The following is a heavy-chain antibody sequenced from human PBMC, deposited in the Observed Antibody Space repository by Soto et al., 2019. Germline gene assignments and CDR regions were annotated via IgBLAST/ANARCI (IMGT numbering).Heavy chain of an antibody. J-gene: IGHJ6*02. CDR2: IIPIFGTA. CDR1: GGTFSSYA. D-gene: IGHD3-3*01. CDR3: ASPRDTIFGVVTGFPSYYYYGMDV. V-gene: IGHV1-69*06. Sequence: SVKVSCKTSGGTFSSYAISWVRQAPGQGLEWMGGIIPIFGTANYAQKFQGRVTITADKSTSTAYMELSSLRSEDTAVYYCASPRDTIFGVVTGFPSYYYYGMDVWGQGTTVTVSS.